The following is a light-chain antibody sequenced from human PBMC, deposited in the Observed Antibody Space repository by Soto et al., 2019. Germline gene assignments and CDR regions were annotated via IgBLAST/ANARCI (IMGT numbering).Light chain of an antibody. Sequence: EILLTQSPGTLSLSPGERATLSCRASQSVSSTYLAWYQQKPGQAPRLLIYGASSRATGIPDRFSGSGSGTDFTLTISRLEPDDFAVYYCQHYGSLVLTFGGGTKVEIK. V-gene: IGKV3-20*01. CDR2: GAS. CDR1: QSVSSTY. CDR3: QHYGSLVLT. J-gene: IGKJ4*01.